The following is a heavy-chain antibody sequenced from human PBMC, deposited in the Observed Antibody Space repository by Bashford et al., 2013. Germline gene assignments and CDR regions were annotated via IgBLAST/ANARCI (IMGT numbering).Heavy chain of an antibody. CDR2: IYGGAKT. J-gene: IGHJ4*02. Sequence: GSLRLSCAASGFIVSTDYMTWLRQAPGKGLEWVSVIYGGAKTQYADSVKGRFTISRDISKNTLYLQMNSLRAEDTAIYYCATASSGTYHTWGQGTLVTGLL. CDR1: GFIVSTDY. V-gene: IGHV3-53*01. CDR3: ATASSGTYHT. D-gene: IGHD1-26*01.